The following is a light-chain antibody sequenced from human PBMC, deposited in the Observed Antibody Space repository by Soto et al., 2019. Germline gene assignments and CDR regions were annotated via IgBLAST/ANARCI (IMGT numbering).Light chain of an antibody. CDR1: QSLVYSDGSTY. J-gene: IGKJ2*01. V-gene: IGKV2-24*01. Sequence: DVVLTQSPLSSPVTLGQPASISCRSSQSLVYSDGSTYLSWLHQRPGQPPRLLIYKVSNRLSGVPDRLSGSGTGTDFTLKISRVEAEDVGVYYCMQLSHVPFTFGQGTKLEMK. CDR2: KVS. CDR3: MQLSHVPFT.